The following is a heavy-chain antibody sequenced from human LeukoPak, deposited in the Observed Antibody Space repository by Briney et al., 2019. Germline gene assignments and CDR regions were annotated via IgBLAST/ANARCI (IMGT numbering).Heavy chain of an antibody. CDR2: LIGSSGST. Sequence: GGPLRLSCAASGFTSTNYAMNWVRQAPGKGLEWVSILIGSSGSTDYADSVKGRFTISRDTSKNTLFLQMNRLRAEDTAIYYCAKGAYDYIEMGYFDSWGQGTLVTVSS. V-gene: IGHV3-23*01. CDR1: GFTSTNYA. J-gene: IGHJ4*02. CDR3: AKGAYDYIEMGYFDS. D-gene: IGHD5-12*01.